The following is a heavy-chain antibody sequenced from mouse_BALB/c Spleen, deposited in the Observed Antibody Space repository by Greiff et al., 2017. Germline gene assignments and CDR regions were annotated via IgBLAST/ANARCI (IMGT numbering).Heavy chain of an antibody. CDR1: GFSITSCYY. CDR2: SSYDGSN. D-gene: IGHD1-1*01. Sequence: EVKLVESGPGLVKPSQSLSLTCSVTGFSITSCYYWNFIRQLPGNKLELMGYSSYDGSNNYNPSLKNRISITRDTSKNQFFLKLNSVTTEDTATYYCARDVGFATVVSKAFDYWGQGTTLTVSS. J-gene: IGHJ2*01. CDR3: ARDVGFATVVSKAFDY. V-gene: IGHV3-6*02.